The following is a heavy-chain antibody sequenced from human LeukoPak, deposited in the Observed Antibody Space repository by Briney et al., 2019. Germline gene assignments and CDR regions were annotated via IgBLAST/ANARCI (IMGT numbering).Heavy chain of an antibody. D-gene: IGHD6-13*01. CDR2: ISYDGSNK. Sequence: PGGSLRLSCAASGFTFSSYAMHWVRQAPGKGLEWVAVISYDGSNKYYADSVKGRFTISRDNSKNTLYLQMNSLRAEDTAVYYCAKDREKQQLVRKNFDYWGQGTLVSVSS. V-gene: IGHV3-30-3*01. CDR1: GFTFSSYA. CDR3: AKDREKQQLVRKNFDY. J-gene: IGHJ4*02.